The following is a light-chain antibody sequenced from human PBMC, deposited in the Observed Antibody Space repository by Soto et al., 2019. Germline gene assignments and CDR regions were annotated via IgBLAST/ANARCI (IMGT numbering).Light chain of an antibody. V-gene: IGKV3-11*01. CDR3: QQRDTWPPYT. Sequence: EIVLTQSPGTLSLSPGERATLSCRASRSVSIHLAWYQQKPGQAPRLLIYDASNRATGVPDRFSGGGSGTDFTLAISSLEPEDFAVYYCQQRDTWPPYTFGPGTKLEIK. CDR2: DAS. CDR1: RSVSIH. J-gene: IGKJ2*01.